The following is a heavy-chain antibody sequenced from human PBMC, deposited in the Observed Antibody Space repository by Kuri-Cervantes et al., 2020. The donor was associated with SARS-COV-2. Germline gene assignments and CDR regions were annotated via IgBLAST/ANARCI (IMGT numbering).Heavy chain of an antibody. J-gene: IGHJ6*02. D-gene: IGHD2-15*01. CDR3: ARDRRVCSGGSCYYYYYGMDV. V-gene: IGHV3-48*02. Sequence: GESLKISCVASGFTFSRYSMNWVRQAPGKGLEFVSYLSGDSTTTYFADSLKGRVTVSRDNAKNSLYLQMNSLRDDDTAVYYCARDRRVCSGGSCYYYYYGMDVWGQGTTVTVSS. CDR1: GFTFSRYS. CDR2: LSGDSTTT.